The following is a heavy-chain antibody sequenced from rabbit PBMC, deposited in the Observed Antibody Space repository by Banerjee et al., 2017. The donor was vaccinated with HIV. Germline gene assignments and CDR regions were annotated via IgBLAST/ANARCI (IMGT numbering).Heavy chain of an antibody. CDR1: GFSFSANYV. Sequence: QSLEESGGDLVKPGASLTLTCTASGFSFSANYVMCWVRQAPGKGLEWIACIYAGNSVNTYYASWAKGRFTISKTSSTTVTLQMTSLTAADTATYFCARDAGNYSYGMDLWGQGTLVTVS. D-gene: IGHD4-2*01. J-gene: IGHJ6*01. V-gene: IGHV1S40*01. CDR3: ARDAGNYSYGMDL. CDR2: IYAGNSVNT.